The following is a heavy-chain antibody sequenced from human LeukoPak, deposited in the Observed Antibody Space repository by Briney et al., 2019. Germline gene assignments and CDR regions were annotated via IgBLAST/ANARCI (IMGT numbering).Heavy chain of an antibody. CDR3: GRVGSGVPAASDFDY. Sequence: SQTLSLTCTVSGGSISSGDYYWSWIRQPPGKGLEWIGYIYYSGSTYYNPSLKSRVTISVDTSKNQFSLKLSSVTAADTAVYYCGRVGSGVPAASDFDYWGQGTLVTVSS. V-gene: IGHV4-30-4*08. CDR1: GGSISSGDYY. J-gene: IGHJ4*02. D-gene: IGHD2-2*01. CDR2: IYYSGST.